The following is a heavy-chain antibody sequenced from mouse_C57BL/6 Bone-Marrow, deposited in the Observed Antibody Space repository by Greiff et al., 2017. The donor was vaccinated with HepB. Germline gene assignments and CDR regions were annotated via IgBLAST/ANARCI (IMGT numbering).Heavy chain of an antibody. V-gene: IGHV1-55*01. Sequence: QVQLQQPGAELVKPGASVKMSCKASGYTFTSYWITWVKQRPGQGLEWIGDIYPGSGRHTYNEKFKSKATLTVDTSSSTAYMQLSSLTSDDSAVYYCARGGNGYYLDYWGQGTTLTVSS. CDR1: GYTFTSYW. CDR2: IYPGSGRH. J-gene: IGHJ2*01. D-gene: IGHD2-2*01. CDR3: ARGGNGYYLDY.